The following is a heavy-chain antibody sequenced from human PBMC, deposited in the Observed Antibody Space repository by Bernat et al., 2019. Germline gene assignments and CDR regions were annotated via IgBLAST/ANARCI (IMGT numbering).Heavy chain of an antibody. CDR1: GYTFTDYY. V-gene: IGHV1-69-2*01. CDR2: VDPEDGET. J-gene: IGHJ5*02. Sequence: EVQLVQSGAEVKKPGATVKISCKVSGYTFTDYYMHWVQQAPGKGLEWMGLVDPEDGETIYAEKFQGRVTITADTSTDTAYMELSSLRSEDTAVYYCATLYSSSQTLPNNWFDPWGQGTLVTVSS. CDR3: ATLYSSSQTLPNNWFDP. D-gene: IGHD6-13*01.